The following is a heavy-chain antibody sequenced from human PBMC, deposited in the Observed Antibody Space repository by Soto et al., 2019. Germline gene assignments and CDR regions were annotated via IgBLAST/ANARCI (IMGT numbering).Heavy chain of an antibody. CDR2: ISGSGGNT. D-gene: IGHD2-2*01. CDR3: ARYIPGVRYYGMDV. V-gene: IGHV3-23*01. CDR1: GFTFSTYA. Sequence: GGSLRLSCAASGFTFSTYAMNWVRQAPGKGLEWVSAISGSGGNTYYVDSVKGRFTISRDNSKNTLFLQMNSLRAEGTAIYYCARYIPGVRYYGMDVWGQGTTVTVSS. J-gene: IGHJ6*02.